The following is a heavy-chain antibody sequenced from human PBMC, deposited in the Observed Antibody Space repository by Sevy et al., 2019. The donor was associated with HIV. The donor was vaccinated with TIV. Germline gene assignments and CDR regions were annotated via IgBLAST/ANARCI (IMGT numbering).Heavy chain of an antibody. CDR3: ARGGGAYCGDNCIRAIEY. D-gene: IGHD2-21*02. V-gene: IGHV3-53*01. Sequence: GGSLRLSCAASGFTVSSNYMSWVRQAPGKGLEWVSVIYTGGSTYYADSVKDRFTISRDNTKNTLFHQMNSLRAEDTAVYYCARGGGAYCGDNCIRAIEYWGQGTLVTVSS. CDR1: GFTVSSNY. CDR2: IYTGGST. J-gene: IGHJ4*02.